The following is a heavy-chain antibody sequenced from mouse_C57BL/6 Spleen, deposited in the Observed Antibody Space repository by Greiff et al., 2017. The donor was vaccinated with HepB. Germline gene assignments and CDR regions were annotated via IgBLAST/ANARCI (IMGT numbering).Heavy chain of an antibody. CDR1: GYTFTSYG. Sequence: QVQLQQSGAELARPGASVKLSCKASGYTFTSYGISWVKQRTGQGLEWIGEIYPRSGNTYYNEKFKGKATLTADKSSSTAYMGLRSLTSEDSAVYFCARSGWLLSFFDYWGQGTTLTVSS. CDR2: IYPRSGNT. D-gene: IGHD2-3*01. J-gene: IGHJ2*01. CDR3: ARSGWLLSFFDY. V-gene: IGHV1-81*01.